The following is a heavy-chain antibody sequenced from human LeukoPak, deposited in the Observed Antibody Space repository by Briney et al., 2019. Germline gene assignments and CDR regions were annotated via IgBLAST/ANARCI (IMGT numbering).Heavy chain of an antibody. J-gene: IGHJ4*02. V-gene: IGHV3-21*01. D-gene: IGHD3-9*01. CDR2: ISSSSTYI. CDR1: GFTFSNYG. CDR3: AKGVRYLDWWILDY. Sequence: GGSLRLSCAASGFTFSNYGMNWVRQAPGKGLEWVSSISSSSTYIYYADSVKGRFAISRDNAKNSLYLQMNSLRAEDTAVYYCAKGVRYLDWWILDYWGQGTLVPVSS.